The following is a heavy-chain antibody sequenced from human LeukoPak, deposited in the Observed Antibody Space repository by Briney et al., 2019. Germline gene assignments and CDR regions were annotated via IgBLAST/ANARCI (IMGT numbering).Heavy chain of an antibody. D-gene: IGHD4-11*01. CDR2: INPNSGGT. Sequence: ASVKVSCKASGYTFTGYYMHWVRQAPGQGLEWMGWINPNSGGTNYAQKFQGRVTMTRDTSISTAYMELSRLRSDDTAVYYCARDSGYSNYPTGGYWGQGTLVTVSS. CDR1: GYTFTGYY. J-gene: IGHJ4*02. CDR3: ARDSGYSNYPTGGY. V-gene: IGHV1-2*02.